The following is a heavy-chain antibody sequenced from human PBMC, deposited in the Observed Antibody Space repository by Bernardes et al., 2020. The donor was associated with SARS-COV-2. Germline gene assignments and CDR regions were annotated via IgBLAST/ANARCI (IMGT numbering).Heavy chain of an antibody. Sequence: GSLRLSCAASGFTFSSYGMHWVRQAPGKGLEWVAVIWYDGNNKYYADSVKGRFTISRDYSKNTLYLQMNSLRAEDTAVYYCARDGSPLTMIVVEETYWFDPWGQGTLVTVSS. CDR1: GFTFSSYG. CDR3: ARDGSPLTMIVVEETYWFDP. J-gene: IGHJ5*02. CDR2: IWYDGNNK. D-gene: IGHD3-22*01. V-gene: IGHV3-33*01.